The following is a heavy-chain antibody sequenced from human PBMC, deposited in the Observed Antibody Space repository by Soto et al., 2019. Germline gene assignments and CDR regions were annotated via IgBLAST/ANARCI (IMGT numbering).Heavy chain of an antibody. CDR3: ARVGTRITIFGVVTYYYGMDV. D-gene: IGHD3-3*01. CDR1: GYSISRGYY. Sequence: SETLSLTCAVSGYSISRGYYWGWIRQPPGKGLEWIGSIYHSGSTYYNPSLKSRVTISVDTSKNQFSLKLSSVTAADTAVYYCARVGTRITIFGVVTYYYGMDVWGQGTTVTVSS. V-gene: IGHV4-38-2*01. J-gene: IGHJ6*02. CDR2: IYHSGST.